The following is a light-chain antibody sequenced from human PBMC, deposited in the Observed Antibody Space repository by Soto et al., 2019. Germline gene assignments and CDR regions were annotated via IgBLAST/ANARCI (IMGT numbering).Light chain of an antibody. Sequence: EIVLTQSPGTLSLSPGEAATLSCRASQSVSSTYVAWYQQKHGQAHTLRLFGASRTASGIPDRFSGSGSGTDLALTISSLEPEDFEVYYCQQHRNFTSTWTFGQGTRVEIK. V-gene: IGKV3-20*01. CDR3: QQHRNFTSTWT. CDR2: GAS. J-gene: IGKJ1*01. CDR1: QSVSSTY.